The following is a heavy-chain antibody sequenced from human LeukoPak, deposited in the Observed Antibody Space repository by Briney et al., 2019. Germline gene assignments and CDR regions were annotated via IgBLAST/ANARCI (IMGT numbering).Heavy chain of an antibody. J-gene: IGHJ4*02. V-gene: IGHV4-59*08. D-gene: IGHD4-11*01. CDR2: IYYSGST. CDR3: ARLPDYPYYFDY. CDR1: GGSISSYY. Sequence: SETLSLTCTVSGGSISSYYWSWIRQPPGKGLEWIGYIYYSGSTNYNPSLKSRVTISVDTSKNQFSLKLSPVTAADTAVYYCARLPDYPYYFDYWGQGTLVTVSS.